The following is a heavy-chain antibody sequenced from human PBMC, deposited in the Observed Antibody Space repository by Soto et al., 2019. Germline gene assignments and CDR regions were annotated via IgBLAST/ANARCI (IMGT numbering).Heavy chain of an antibody. Sequence: VGSLRLACAASGFTFSSYGMHWVRQAPGKGLEWVAVIWYDGSNKYYADSVKGRFTISRDNSKNTLYLQMNSLRAEDTAVYYCAREDLGTMVRGVIRYYYYGMDVWGQGTTVTVSS. CDR3: AREDLGTMVRGVIRYYYYGMDV. J-gene: IGHJ6*02. D-gene: IGHD3-10*01. V-gene: IGHV3-33*01. CDR1: GFTFSSYG. CDR2: IWYDGSNK.